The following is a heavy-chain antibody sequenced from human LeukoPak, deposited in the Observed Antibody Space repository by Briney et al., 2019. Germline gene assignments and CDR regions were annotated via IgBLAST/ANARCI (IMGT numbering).Heavy chain of an antibody. J-gene: IGHJ3*02. CDR2: IYYSGST. CDR1: GGSISSYY. Sequence: SETLSLTCTVSGGSISSYYWSWIRQPPGEGLEWIGYIYYSGSTYYNPSLKSRVTISVDTSKNQFSLKLSSVTAADTAVYYCARARSVWGSYRYPDAFDIWGQGTMVTVSS. CDR3: ARARSVWGSYRYPDAFDI. V-gene: IGHV4-59*12. D-gene: IGHD3-16*02.